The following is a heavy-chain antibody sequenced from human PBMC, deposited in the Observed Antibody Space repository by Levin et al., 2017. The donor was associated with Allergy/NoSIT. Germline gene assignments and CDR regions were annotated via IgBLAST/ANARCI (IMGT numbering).Heavy chain of an antibody. CDR3: ASTLVYSSGWYPDY. V-gene: IGHV4-59*08. CDR1: GGSISSYY. J-gene: IGHJ4*02. Sequence: SQTLSLTCTVSGGSISSYYWSWIRQPPGKGLEWIGYMYYSGSNKYNPSLKSRVTISVDTSKNQFSLKLSSVTAADTAVYYCASTLVYSSGWYPDYWGQGTLVTVSS. CDR2: MYYSGSN. D-gene: IGHD6-19*01.